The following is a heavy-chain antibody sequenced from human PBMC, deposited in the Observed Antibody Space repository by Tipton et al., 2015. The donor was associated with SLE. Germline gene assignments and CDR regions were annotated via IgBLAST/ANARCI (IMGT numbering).Heavy chain of an antibody. D-gene: IGHD1-1*01. J-gene: IGHJ6*02. Sequence: QSGPEVKKPGSSVKVSCKASGGTFSSYAISWVRQAPGQGLEWMGWINPNSGGTNYAQKFQGRVTMTRDTSISSAYMELSRLRSGDTAVYYCARAEFKKGYPQGYCYYGMDVWGQGTTVTVSS. V-gene: IGHV1-2*02. CDR2: INPNSGGT. CDR1: GGTFSSYA. CDR3: ARAEFKKGYPQGYCYYGMDV.